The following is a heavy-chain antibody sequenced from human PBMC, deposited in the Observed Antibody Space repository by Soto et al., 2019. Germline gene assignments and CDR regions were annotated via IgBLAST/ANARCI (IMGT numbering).Heavy chain of an antibody. CDR3: ATSQGSSTSLEIYHYYYYGMDV. J-gene: IGHJ6*02. D-gene: IGHD2-2*01. CDR1: GGTFGSYA. V-gene: IGHV1-69*01. CDR2: IIPIPGTA. Sequence: QVQLVQSGAEVKKPGSSVKVSCKASGGTFGSYAISWVRQAPGQGLEWMGGIIPIPGTANYAQKFQGRVTIAADESMSTAYMELSSLRSEDTAVYYCATSQGSSTSLEIYHYYYYGMDVWGQGTTVTVSS.